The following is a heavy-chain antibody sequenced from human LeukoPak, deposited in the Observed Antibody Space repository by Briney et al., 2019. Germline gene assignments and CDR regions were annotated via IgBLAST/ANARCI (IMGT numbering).Heavy chain of an antibody. J-gene: IGHJ4*02. CDR1: GYRFTNYW. Sequence: GESLKISCKGSGYRFTNYWIGWVRQMPGKGLEWMGLIYPDDSGTRYSPSFQGPVTISADKSISTAYLQWSSLKASDTAMYYCAIGGDSTTSCYRCFDYWGQGTLVTVSS. CDR3: AIGGDSTTSCYRCFDY. D-gene: IGHD2-2*02. CDR2: IYPDDSGT. V-gene: IGHV5-51*01.